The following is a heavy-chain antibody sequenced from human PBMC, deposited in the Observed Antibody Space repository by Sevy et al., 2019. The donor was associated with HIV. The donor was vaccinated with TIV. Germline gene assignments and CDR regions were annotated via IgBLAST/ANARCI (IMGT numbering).Heavy chain of an antibody. J-gene: IGHJ6*02. CDR2: IYFSGYT. D-gene: IGHD3-9*01. V-gene: IGHV4-61*08. CDR3: ATDQYYDIVTGLFAVDV. Sequence: SETLSLTCTVSGVSLISGEYFGTWIRQPPGKGLEWIGSIYFSGYTNYSPSLKSRVTVSIDTSKNQFFLRLSSVAAADTAVYYCATDQYYDIVTGLFAVDVWGQGTTVTVSS. CDR1: GVSLISGEYF.